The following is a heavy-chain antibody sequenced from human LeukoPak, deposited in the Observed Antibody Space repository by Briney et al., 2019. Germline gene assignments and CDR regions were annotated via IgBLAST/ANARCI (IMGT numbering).Heavy chain of an antibody. D-gene: IGHD3-22*01. Sequence: PSQTLSLTCAVSGGSISSGGYSWSWIRQPPGKGLEWIGYIYHSGSTYYNPSLKSRVTISVDRSKNQFSLKLSSVTAADTAVYYCARVQGMGGYFLIDFWGQGTLVTVSS. V-gene: IGHV4-30-2*01. CDR1: GGSISSGGYS. CDR2: IYHSGST. CDR3: ARVQGMGGYFLIDF. J-gene: IGHJ4*02.